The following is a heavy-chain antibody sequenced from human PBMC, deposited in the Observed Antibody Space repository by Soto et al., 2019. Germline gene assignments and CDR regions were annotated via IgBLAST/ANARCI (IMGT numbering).Heavy chain of an antibody. CDR3: ARPNYDFWSGYYTRDYYYYGMDV. J-gene: IGHJ6*02. CDR1: GYTFTSYY. Sequence: ASVKVSCKASGYTFTSYYMHWVRQAPGQGLEWMGIINPSGGSTSYAQKFQGRVTMTRDTSTSTVYMELSSLRSEDTAVYYCARPNYDFWSGYYTRDYYYYGMDVWGQGTTVTVSS. D-gene: IGHD3-3*01. CDR2: INPSGGST. V-gene: IGHV1-46*01.